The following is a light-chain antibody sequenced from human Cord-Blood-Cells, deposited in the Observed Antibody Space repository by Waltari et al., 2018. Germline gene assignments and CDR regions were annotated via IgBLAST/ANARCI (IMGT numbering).Light chain of an antibody. CDR3: QQRSNWPHT. J-gene: IGKJ4*01. CDR2: DAS. Sequence: EIVLPQYPATLSLSPGERATLSCRASQSVSSYLAWYQQKPGQAPRLLIYDASNRATGIPARCSGSGSGTDFTLTISSLEPEDFAVYYCQQRSNWPHTFGGGTKVEIK. CDR1: QSVSSY. V-gene: IGKV3-11*01.